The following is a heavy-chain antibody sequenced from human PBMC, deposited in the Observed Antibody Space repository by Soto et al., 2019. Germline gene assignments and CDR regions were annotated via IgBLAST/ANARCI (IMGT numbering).Heavy chain of an antibody. CDR3: ARESQDYYDSSGYYYVHAFDI. D-gene: IGHD3-22*01. Sequence: ASVKVSCKASGYTFTSYGISWVRQAPGQGLEWMGWISAYNGNTNYAQKLQGRVTMTTDTSTSTAYMELRSLRSDDTAVYYCARESQDYYDSSGYYYVHAFDIWGQGTMVTVSS. V-gene: IGHV1-18*01. CDR2: ISAYNGNT. CDR1: GYTFTSYG. J-gene: IGHJ3*02.